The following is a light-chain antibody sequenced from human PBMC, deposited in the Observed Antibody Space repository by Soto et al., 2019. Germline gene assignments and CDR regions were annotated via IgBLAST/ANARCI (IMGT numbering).Light chain of an antibody. V-gene: IGKV3-15*01. CDR3: QQYGSSSVYS. CDR1: QSVSSN. CDR2: GAS. J-gene: IGKJ2*03. Sequence: EIVMTQSPATLSVSPGERATLSCRAGQSVSSNLAWYQQKPGQAPTLLIYGASARATGIPVRFSGSRSGTEFTLTISSLQSEDSAVYYCQQYGSSSVYSFGQGTKVEIK.